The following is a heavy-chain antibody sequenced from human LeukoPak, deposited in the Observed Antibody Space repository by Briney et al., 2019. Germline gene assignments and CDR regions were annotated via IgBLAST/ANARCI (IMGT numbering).Heavy chain of an antibody. J-gene: IGHJ4*02. V-gene: IGHV4-31*03. CDR1: GGSISSGGYY. CDR2: IYYSGST. CDR3: ARGYSSGWYY. Sequence: SETLSLTCTVSGGSISSGGYYWSWIRQHPGTGLEWIGYIYYSGSTYYNPSLKSRVTISVDTSKNQFSLKLSSVTAADTAVYYCARGYSSGWYYWGQGTLVTVSS. D-gene: IGHD6-19*01.